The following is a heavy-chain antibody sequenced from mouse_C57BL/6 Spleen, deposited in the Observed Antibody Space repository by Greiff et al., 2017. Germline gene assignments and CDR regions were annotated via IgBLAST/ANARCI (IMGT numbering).Heavy chain of an antibody. CDR3: ARRGGAMDY. V-gene: IGHV1-82*01. Sequence: QVQLQQSGPELVKPGASVKISCKASGYAFSSSWMNWVKQRPGKGLEWIGRIYPGDGDTNYNGKLKGKATLTADKSSSTAYMQLSSLTSEDSAVYFCARRGGAMDYWGQGTSVTVSS. CDR1: GYAFSSSW. CDR2: IYPGDGDT. J-gene: IGHJ4*01.